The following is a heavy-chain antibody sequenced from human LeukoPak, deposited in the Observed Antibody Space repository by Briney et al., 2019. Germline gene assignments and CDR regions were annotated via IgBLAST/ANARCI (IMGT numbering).Heavy chain of an antibody. CDR3: GTDWNRGYDP. CDR1: GHTITAFY. Sequence: ASVKVSCKVSGHTITAFYIHWVRQAPGQGLEWMGWNNGKNGDTGYAQKFQGRVTMTRDTSLSTAYMELSSLTSDDTAVYYCGTDWNRGYDPWGQGTLVTVSS. V-gene: IGHV1-2*02. CDR2: NNGKNGDT. D-gene: IGHD1-1*01. J-gene: IGHJ5*02.